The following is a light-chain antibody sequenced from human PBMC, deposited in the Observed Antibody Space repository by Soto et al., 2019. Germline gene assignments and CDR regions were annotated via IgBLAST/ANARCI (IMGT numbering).Light chain of an antibody. J-gene: IGKJ1*01. CDR3: QQYNKWPLT. CDR1: QSASNN. V-gene: IGKV3-15*01. CDR2: VAS. Sequence: EIVMTQSPATLSVSPGERATLSCRASQSASNNLAWYQQKPGQAPRLLIYVASTRATGIPATFSGSGSGTEFTLTISSLQSEDFAVYYCQQYNKWPLTFGQGTKVEI.